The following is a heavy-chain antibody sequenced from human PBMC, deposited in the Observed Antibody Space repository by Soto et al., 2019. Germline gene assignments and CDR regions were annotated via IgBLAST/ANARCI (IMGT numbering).Heavy chain of an antibody. CDR1: GFSFGDSA. CDR3: LRDIFGVVIFDS. Sequence: GGSLRLSCAASGFSFGDSAMHWARQAPGKRLEYVSAISTHGRNTYYADSVKGRFTISRDNSKNTVHLQMSSLRAEDTAVYYCLRDIFGVVIFDSWAREPRSPSPQ. D-gene: IGHD3-3*01. V-gene: IGHV3-64D*06. CDR2: ISTHGRNT. J-gene: IGHJ4*02.